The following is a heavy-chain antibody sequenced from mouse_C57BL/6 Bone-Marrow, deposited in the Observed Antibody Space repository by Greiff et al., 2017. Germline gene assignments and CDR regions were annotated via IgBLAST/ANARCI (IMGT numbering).Heavy chain of an antibody. CDR1: GFTFSDYG. V-gene: IGHV5-17*01. CDR2: ISSGSSTI. J-gene: IGHJ4*01. CDR3: ARPGYYAMDY. Sequence: EVQRVESGGGLVKPGGSLKLSCAASGFTFSDYGMHWVRQAPEKGLEWVAYISSGSSTIYYADTVQGRFTISRDNAKNTLFLQMTSLRSEDTAMYYCARPGYYAMDYWGQGTSVTVSS.